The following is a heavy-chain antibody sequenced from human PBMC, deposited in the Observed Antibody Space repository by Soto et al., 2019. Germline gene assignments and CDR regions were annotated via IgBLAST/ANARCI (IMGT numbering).Heavy chain of an antibody. J-gene: IGHJ4*02. CDR1: GGSFNRHT. CDR3: AVYGYGVSAAAY. D-gene: IGHD4-17*01. Sequence: QVQLVQSGAEVRKPGSSVRVSCKASGGSFNRHTISWVRQAPGQGLEWMGGIIPIFGTANHAQKFQGRVTIIADESTSTVYMELSSLRSDDTAIYYCAVYGYGVSAAAYWGQGTLVTVSS. CDR2: IIPIFGTA. V-gene: IGHV1-69*01.